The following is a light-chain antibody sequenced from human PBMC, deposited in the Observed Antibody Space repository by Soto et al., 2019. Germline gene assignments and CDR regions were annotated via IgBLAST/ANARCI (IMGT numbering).Light chain of an antibody. CDR3: QQYYSTPVT. J-gene: IGKJ4*01. V-gene: IGKV4-1*01. CDR1: QSVLYSSNNKNY. CDR2: WAS. Sequence: DIVMTQSPGSLAVSLGERATINCKSSQSVLYSSNNKNYLAWYQQEPGQPPKLLIYWASTRESGVPDRFSGSGSGTDFTLTISSLQAEDVAVYYCQQYYSTPVTFGGGTKVEIK.